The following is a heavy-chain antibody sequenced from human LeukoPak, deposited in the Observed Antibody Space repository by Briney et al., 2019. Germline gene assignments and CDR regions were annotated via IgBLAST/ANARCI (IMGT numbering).Heavy chain of an antibody. V-gene: IGHV3-15*01. D-gene: IGHD4-11*01. CDR1: GFTFSNAW. Sequence: GGSLRLSCAASGFTFSNAWMSWVRQAPGKGLEWVGRIKSKTDGGTTDYAAPVKGRFTISRDDSKNTLYLQMNSLKTEDTAVYYCTTDRGNDYRDRFDYWGQGTLVTVSS. J-gene: IGHJ4*02. CDR3: TTDRGNDYRDRFDY. CDR2: IKSKTDGGTT.